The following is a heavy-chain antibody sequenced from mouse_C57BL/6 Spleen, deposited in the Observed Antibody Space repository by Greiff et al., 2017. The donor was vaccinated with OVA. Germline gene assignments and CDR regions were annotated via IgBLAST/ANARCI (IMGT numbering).Heavy chain of an antibody. V-gene: IGHV1-15*01. Sequence: QVHVKQSGAELVRPGASVTLSCKASGYTFTDYEMHWVKQTPVHGLEWIGAIDPETGGTAYNQKFKGKAILTADKSSSTAYMELRSLTSEDSAVYYCTSFYYAMDYWGQGTSVTVSS. CDR2: IDPETGGT. CDR3: TSFYYAMDY. J-gene: IGHJ4*01. CDR1: GYTFTDYE.